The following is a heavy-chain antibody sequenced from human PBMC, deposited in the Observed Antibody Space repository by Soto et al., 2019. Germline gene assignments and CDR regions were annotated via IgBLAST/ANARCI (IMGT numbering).Heavy chain of an antibody. Sequence: SETLSLTCTVSGGSISSYYWSWIRQPPGKGLEWIGYIYYSGSTNYNPSLKSRVTISVDTSKNQFSRKLSSVTAADTAVYYCARQIIAAPSIYYYYMDVWGKGTTVTVSS. CDR2: IYYSGST. D-gene: IGHD6-6*01. CDR3: ARQIIAAPSIYYYYMDV. CDR1: GGSISSYY. V-gene: IGHV4-59*08. J-gene: IGHJ6*03.